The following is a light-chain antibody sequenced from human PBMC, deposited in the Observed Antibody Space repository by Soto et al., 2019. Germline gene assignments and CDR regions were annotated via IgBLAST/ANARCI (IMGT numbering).Light chain of an antibody. V-gene: IGKV3-20*01. Sequence: EVELTQSPGTLSLSPGEIATLACRASQSVSSSHLAWYQQKRGQAPRLLIYDTSTRATGIPDRFSGSGSGTEFTLTISRLEPEDFAVYHCQQYSASPWTFGQGTKVEVK. CDR3: QQYSASPWT. CDR1: QSVSSSH. CDR2: DTS. J-gene: IGKJ1*01.